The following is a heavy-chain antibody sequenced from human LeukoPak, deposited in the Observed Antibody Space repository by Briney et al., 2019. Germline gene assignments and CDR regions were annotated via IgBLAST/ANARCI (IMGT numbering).Heavy chain of an antibody. CDR3: ASSAPPYYYGSGSSDY. CDR2: INHSGST. V-gene: IGHV4-34*01. D-gene: IGHD3-10*01. CDR1: GGSFSGYY. J-gene: IGHJ4*02. Sequence: NPSETLSLTCAVYGGSFSGYYWSWIRQPPGKGLEWIGEINHSGSTNYNPSLKSRVTISVDTSKNQFSLKLSSVTAADTAVYYCASSAPPYYYGSGSSDYWGQGTLVTVSS.